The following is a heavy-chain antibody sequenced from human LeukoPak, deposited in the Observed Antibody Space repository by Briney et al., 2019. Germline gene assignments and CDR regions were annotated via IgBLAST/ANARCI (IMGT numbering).Heavy chain of an antibody. CDR2: ISWNSGSI. D-gene: IGHD1-26*01. Sequence: GRSLRLSCAASGFTFDDYAMHWVRQAPGKGLEWVSGISWNSGSIGYADSVKGRFTISRDNAKNSLYLQMNSLRAEDMALYYCAKDIVGAHSGAFDIWGQGTMVTVSS. J-gene: IGHJ3*02. V-gene: IGHV3-9*03. CDR3: AKDIVGAHSGAFDI. CDR1: GFTFDDYA.